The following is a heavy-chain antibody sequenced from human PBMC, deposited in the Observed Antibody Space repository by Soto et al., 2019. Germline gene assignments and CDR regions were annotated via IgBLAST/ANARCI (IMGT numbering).Heavy chain of an antibody. CDR2: IYPGDSDT. CDR1: GYKPSTWHNFTSYW. D-gene: IGHD1-26*01. CDR3: ARLIVGARKLRPGYYYYYGMDV. J-gene: IGHJ6*02. Sequence: PGESLKISCKGSGYKPSTWHNFTSYWIAWVRQMPGKGLEWMGIIYPGDSDTRYSPSFQGQVTISADNFISTAYLQWSSLKASDTAMYYCARLIVGARKLRPGYYYYYGMDVWGQGTTVTVSS. V-gene: IGHV5-51*01.